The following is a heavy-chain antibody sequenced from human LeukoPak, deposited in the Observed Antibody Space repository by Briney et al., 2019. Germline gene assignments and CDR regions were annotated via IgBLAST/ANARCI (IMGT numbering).Heavy chain of an antibody. CDR2: ISYDGSNK. J-gene: IGHJ4*02. Sequence: GGSLRLSCAASGFTFSSYGMHWVRQAPGKGLEWVAVISYDGSNKYYADSVKGRFTISRDNSKNTLYLQMNSLRAEDTAVYYCAKGDAAYCGGDCYSPFDYWGQGTLVTVSS. V-gene: IGHV3-30*18. D-gene: IGHD2-21*02. CDR3: AKGDAAYCGGDCYSPFDY. CDR1: GFTFSSYG.